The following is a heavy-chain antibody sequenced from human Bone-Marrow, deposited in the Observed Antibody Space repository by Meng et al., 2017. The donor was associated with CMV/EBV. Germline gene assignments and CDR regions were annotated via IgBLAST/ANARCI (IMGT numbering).Heavy chain of an antibody. Sequence: ASGFPFSSYSMNWVRQAPGKGLEWVSSISSSSSYIYYADSVKGRFTISRDNAKNSLYLQMNSLRAEDTAVYYCARVERGAAAGTSEYWGQGTLVTVSS. J-gene: IGHJ4*02. CDR1: GFPFSSYS. CDR2: ISSSSSYI. D-gene: IGHD6-13*01. CDR3: ARVERGAAAGTSEY. V-gene: IGHV3-21*01.